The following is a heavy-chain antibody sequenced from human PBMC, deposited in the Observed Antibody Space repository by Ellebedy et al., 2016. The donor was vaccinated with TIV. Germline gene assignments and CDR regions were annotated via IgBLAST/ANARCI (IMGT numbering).Heavy chain of an antibody. D-gene: IGHD5-12*01. V-gene: IGHV4-30-2*01. CDR3: ARENAGGGYSGYYYFDY. J-gene: IGHJ4*02. CDR2: IYHTGST. CDR1: GGSVGTGGNS. Sequence: SETLSLTCAVSGGSVGTGGNSWSWVRQPPGKGLEWVGYIYHTGSTYYNPSLKSRVTISVDKSQNQFSLRLTSVTAADTAVYYCARENAGGGYSGYYYFDYWGQGTLVTVSS.